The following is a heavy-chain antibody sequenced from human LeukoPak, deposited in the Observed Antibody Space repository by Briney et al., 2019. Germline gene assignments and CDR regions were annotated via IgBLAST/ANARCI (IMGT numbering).Heavy chain of an antibody. V-gene: IGHV4-59*08. D-gene: IGHD2/OR15-2a*01. CDR2: MYYSGST. CDR1: GASISSYY. CDR3: VRSTTYHLFDD. Sequence: SDTLSLTCTVSGASISSYYCSWIRQPPGEGLEWIWYMYYSGSTNYNPSLKGRDTIPEDMPKKQFSLKLSSVTAADTAVYYCVRSTTYHLFDDWGQGTLVTVSS. J-gene: IGHJ4*02.